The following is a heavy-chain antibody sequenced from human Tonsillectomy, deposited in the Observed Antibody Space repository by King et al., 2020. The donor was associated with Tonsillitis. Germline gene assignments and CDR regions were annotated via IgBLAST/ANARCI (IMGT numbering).Heavy chain of an antibody. J-gene: IGHJ4*02. V-gene: IGHV3-23*04. CDR1: GFTFSNYA. CDR3: AKKYYDILTSYFALTCDY. CDR2: ISGSGGST. Sequence: QLVESGGGLVQPGGSLRLSCAASGFTFSNYAMSWVRQAPGKGLEWVSAISGSGGSTNYADSVKGRFTISRDNSKNTLYLQVNSLRAEDTAVFYRAKKYYDILTSYFALTCDYWCKGTLVTVTS. D-gene: IGHD3-9*01.